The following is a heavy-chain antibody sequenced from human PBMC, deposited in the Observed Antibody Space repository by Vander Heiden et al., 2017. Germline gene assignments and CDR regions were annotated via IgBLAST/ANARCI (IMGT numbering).Heavy chain of an antibody. J-gene: IGHJ4*02. CDR1: GGSFSGSS. Sequence: QVQLQQWGAGLLEPSETPSLNCAGYGGSFSGSSCSWLRPPPGKGLEWIREINHSESTNYNPSLKSRVTISVDTSKNQFSLKLSSVTAADTAVYYWARTTTVTIDYWGQGTLVTVSS. D-gene: IGHD4-17*01. V-gene: IGHV4-34*01. CDR3: ARTTTVTIDY. CDR2: INHSEST.